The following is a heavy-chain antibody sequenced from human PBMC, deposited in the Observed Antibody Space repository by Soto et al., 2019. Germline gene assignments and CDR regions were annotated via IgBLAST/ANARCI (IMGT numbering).Heavy chain of an antibody. D-gene: IGHD4-17*01. CDR3: ARDYGGNSGWFDP. Sequence: ASVKVSCKASGYTFTSYDINWVRQATGQGPEWMGWMNPNSGEKGYAQKFQGRLTMTRDTTLSTAYIELSSLRFEDTAVYYCARDYGGNSGWFDPWGQGTLVTVPQ. CDR1: GYTFTSYD. J-gene: IGHJ5*02. CDR2: MNPNSGEK. V-gene: IGHV1-8*01.